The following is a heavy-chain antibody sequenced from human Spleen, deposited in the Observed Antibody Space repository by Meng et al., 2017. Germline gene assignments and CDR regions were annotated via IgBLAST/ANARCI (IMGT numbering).Heavy chain of an antibody. CDR1: GSIFSNYV. D-gene: IGHD6-13*01. J-gene: IGHJ4*02. CDR2: INPNSGGT. V-gene: IGHV1-2*02. Sequence: ASVKVSCKAPGSIFSNYVVGWVRQAPGQGLEWMGWINPNSGGTNYAQKFQGRVTMTRDTSISTAYMELSGLRSDDTAVYYCARDEDISAAGYLLGDFWGQGTLVTVSS. CDR3: ARDEDISAAGYLLGDF.